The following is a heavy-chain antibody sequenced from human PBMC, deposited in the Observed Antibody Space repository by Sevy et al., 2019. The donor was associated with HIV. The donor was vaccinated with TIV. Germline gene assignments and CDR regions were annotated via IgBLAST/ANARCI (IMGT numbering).Heavy chain of an antibody. CDR3: AVLDSSEGYFDY. Sequence: GGSLRLSCAASGFTFSNYAMSWVRQAPGKGLEWVSTISGYGDTTYYADSVKGRFTISIDNSKDTLFLEMSSLGAEDTAVYYWAVLDSSEGYFDYWGQGTLVTVSS. D-gene: IGHD3-22*01. V-gene: IGHV3-23*01. CDR1: GFTFSNYA. J-gene: IGHJ4*02. CDR2: ISGYGDTT.